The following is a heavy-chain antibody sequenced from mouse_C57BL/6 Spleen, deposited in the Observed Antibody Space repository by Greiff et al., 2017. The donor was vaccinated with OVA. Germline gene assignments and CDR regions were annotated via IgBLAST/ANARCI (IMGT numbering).Heavy chain of an antibody. V-gene: IGHV3-6*01. CDR2: ISYDGSN. Sequence: VQLKESGPGLVKPSQSLSLTCSVTGYSITSGYYWNWIRQFPGNKLEWMGYISYDGSNNYNPSLKNRISITRDTSKNQFFLKLNSVTTEDTATYYCAKEGDGSSYDYWGQGTTLTVSS. D-gene: IGHD1-1*01. CDR3: AKEGDGSSYDY. J-gene: IGHJ2*01. CDR1: GYSITSGYY.